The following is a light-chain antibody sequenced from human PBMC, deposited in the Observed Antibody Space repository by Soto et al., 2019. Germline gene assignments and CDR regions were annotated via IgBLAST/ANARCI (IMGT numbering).Light chain of an antibody. CDR1: QSVLYSSNNKNY. Sequence: DIVMTQSPDSLAVSLGERATINCKSSQSVLYSSNNKNYLAWYQQKPGQPPKLLIYWASTRESGVPDRFSGSGSGTDFTLTISSLQAEDVAVYYCQQYCSTPITFGQGTRLEI. CDR2: WAS. V-gene: IGKV4-1*01. J-gene: IGKJ5*01. CDR3: QQYCSTPIT.